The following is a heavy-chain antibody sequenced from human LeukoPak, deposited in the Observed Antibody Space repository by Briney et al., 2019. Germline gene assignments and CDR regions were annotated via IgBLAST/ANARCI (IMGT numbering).Heavy chain of an antibody. CDR2: IYYSGST. J-gene: IGHJ4*02. CDR3: ARGASSGWYEWFGY. Sequence: SETLSLTCAVYGGSFSGYYWSWIRQPPGKGLEWIGYIYYSGSTNYNPSLKSRVTISVDTSKNQFSLKLSSVTAADTAVYYCARGASSGWYEWFGYWGQGTLVTVSS. V-gene: IGHV4-59*01. CDR1: GGSFSGYY. D-gene: IGHD6-19*01.